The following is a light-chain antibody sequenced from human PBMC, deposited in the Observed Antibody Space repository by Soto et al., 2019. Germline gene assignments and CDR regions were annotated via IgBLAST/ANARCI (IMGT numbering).Light chain of an antibody. J-gene: IGKJ2*01. CDR2: GAS. V-gene: IGKV3-20*01. Sequence: DIVLTQSPDTLSLSPGERATLSCRASQSVSSNYVAWYQQKPGQAPLLLIYGASTRATGIPDRFSGSGSGTDFTLTISRLEPEDFAVYYWQQYGSSSYTFGQGTRLEIK. CDR3: QQYGSSSYT. CDR1: QSVSSNY.